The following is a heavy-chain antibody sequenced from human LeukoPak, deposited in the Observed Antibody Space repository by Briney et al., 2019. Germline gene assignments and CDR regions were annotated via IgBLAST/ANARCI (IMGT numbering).Heavy chain of an antibody. CDR1: GGSFSGYY. J-gene: IGHJ4*02. Sequence: SETLSLTCAVYGGSFSGYYWSWIRQPPGKGLEWIGEINHSGSTNYNPSLKSRVTISVDTSKNQFSLKLSSVTAADTAVYYCARENLEGAAGTTDYWGQGTLVTVSS. CDR3: ARENLEGAAGTTDY. CDR2: INHSGST. D-gene: IGHD6-13*01. V-gene: IGHV4-34*01.